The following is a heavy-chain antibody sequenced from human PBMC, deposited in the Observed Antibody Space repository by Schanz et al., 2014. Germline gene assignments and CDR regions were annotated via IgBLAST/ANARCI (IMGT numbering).Heavy chain of an antibody. CDR2: IHYSGST. Sequence: QVQLQESGPGLVKPSETLSLTCTVSNVSISSYYWSWIRQPPGKGLEWIGYIHYSGSTNYKASLTSRIPISAPTSKPQFSLKLTPVTAADTAVYYCARARGWELQSNAFDIWGQGTMVTVSS. J-gene: IGHJ3*02. D-gene: IGHD1-26*01. CDR1: NVSISSYY. V-gene: IGHV4-59*01. CDR3: ARARGWELQSNAFDI.